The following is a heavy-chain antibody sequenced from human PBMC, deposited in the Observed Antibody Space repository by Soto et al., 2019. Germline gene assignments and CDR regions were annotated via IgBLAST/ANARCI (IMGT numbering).Heavy chain of an antibody. V-gene: IGHV1-69*01. CDR3: ARGRVAAAGGGPLDDP. Sequence: QVQLVQSGAEVKKPGSSVKVSCKASGGTFSSYAISWVRQAPGQGLEWMGGTIPIFGTANYAQKFQGRVTITADESTSTAYMELSSLRSEDTAVYYCARGRVAAAGGGPLDDPWGQGTLVTVSS. D-gene: IGHD6-13*01. CDR1: GGTFSSYA. CDR2: TIPIFGTA. J-gene: IGHJ5*02.